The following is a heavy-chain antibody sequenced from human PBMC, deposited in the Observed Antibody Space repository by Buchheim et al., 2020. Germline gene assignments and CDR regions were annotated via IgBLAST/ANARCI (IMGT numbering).Heavy chain of an antibody. CDR3: ARWLGELFNSYGMDV. J-gene: IGHJ6*02. Sequence: QVQLVESGGGVVQPGRSLRLSCAASGFTFSSYAMHWVRQAPGKGLEWVAVISYDGSNKYYADSVKGRFTISRDNSKNTLYLKMNSLRAEDTAVYYCARWLGELFNSYGMDVWGQGTT. V-gene: IGHV3-30*14. CDR1: GFTFSSYA. CDR2: ISYDGSNK. D-gene: IGHD3-10*01.